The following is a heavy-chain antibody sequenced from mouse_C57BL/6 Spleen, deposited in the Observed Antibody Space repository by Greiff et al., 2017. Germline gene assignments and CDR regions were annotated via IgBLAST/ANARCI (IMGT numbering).Heavy chain of an antibody. D-gene: IGHD1-1*01. CDR1: GFTFSSYA. J-gene: IGHJ1*03. CDR3: ARDLFITTVVAWYFDV. Sequence: VQLKESGGGLVKPGGSLKLSCAASGFTFSSYAMSWVRQTPEKRLEWVATISDGGSYTYYPDNVKGRFTISRDNAKNNLYLQMSHLTSEDTAMYYCARDLFITTVVAWYFDVWGTGTTVTVSS. V-gene: IGHV5-4*01. CDR2: ISDGGSYT.